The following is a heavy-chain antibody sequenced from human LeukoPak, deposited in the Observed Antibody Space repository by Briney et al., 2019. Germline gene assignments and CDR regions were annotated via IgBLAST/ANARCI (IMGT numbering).Heavy chain of an antibody. J-gene: IGHJ6*03. CDR2: INPNSGGT. D-gene: IGHD4/OR15-4a*01. Sequence: ASVKVSCKASGYTFTGYYMHWLRQAPGQGLEWMGWINPNSGGTNYAQKFQGRVTMTRDTSISTAYMELSRLRSDDTAVYYCARDPVGARLYYYYMDVWGKGTTVTVSS. CDR3: ARDPVGARLYYYYMDV. V-gene: IGHV1-2*02. CDR1: GYTFTGYY.